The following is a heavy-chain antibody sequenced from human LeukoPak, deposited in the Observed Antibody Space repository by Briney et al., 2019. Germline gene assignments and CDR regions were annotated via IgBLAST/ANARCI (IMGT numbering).Heavy chain of an antibody. J-gene: IGHJ4*02. CDR1: GFNFSSYG. V-gene: IGHV3-33*01. CDR2: IWYDGSNK. D-gene: IGHD3-10*01. CDR3: ARDFYVGSGSYYIGY. Sequence: GGSLRLSCAASGFNFSSYGMHWVRQAPGKGLEWVAVIWYDGSNKYYADSVKGRFTISRDNSKNTLYLQMNSLRAEDTAVYYCARDFYVGSGSYYIGYWGQGTLVTVSS.